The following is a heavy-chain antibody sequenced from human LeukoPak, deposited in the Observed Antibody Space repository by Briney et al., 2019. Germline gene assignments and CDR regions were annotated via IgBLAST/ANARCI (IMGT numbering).Heavy chain of an antibody. CDR3: AKDDAYSSSWHALDI. J-gene: IGHJ3*02. D-gene: IGHD6-13*01. CDR2: VSYDGSNK. CDR1: GFTFSDYG. Sequence: GGSLRLSCAASGFTFSDYGMHWVRQAPGKGLEWVAVVSYDGSNKYYADSVKGRFTISRDNSKNTLSLQMNSLRAEDTAVYYCAKDDAYSSSWHALDIWGQGTMVTVSS. V-gene: IGHV3-30*18.